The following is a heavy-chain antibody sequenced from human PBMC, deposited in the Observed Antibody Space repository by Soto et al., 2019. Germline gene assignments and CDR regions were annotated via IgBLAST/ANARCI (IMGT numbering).Heavy chain of an antibody. CDR2: IYWDDEK. CDR1: GFSLSTSGGG. D-gene: IGHD3-3*01. J-gene: IGHJ5*02. Sequence: QITLKESGPTLVKPTQTLTLTCTFSGFSLSTSGGGVGWIRQPPGKALEWLALIYWDDEKRYSPSLKSRLTITKDTSKIQVVLTMTNMDPVDTATYYCAYKRGYYDFWSGYAPWGQGTLVTVSS. CDR3: AYKRGYYDFWSGYAP. V-gene: IGHV2-5*02.